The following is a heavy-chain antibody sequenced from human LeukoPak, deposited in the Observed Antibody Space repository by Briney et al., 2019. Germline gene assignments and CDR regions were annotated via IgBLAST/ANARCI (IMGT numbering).Heavy chain of an antibody. CDR1: EFTFSSYG. V-gene: IGHV3-74*01. CDR2: ISPDGSTT. D-gene: IGHD3-10*01. CDR3: ARAGAPYAFDV. J-gene: IGHJ3*01. Sequence: GGSLRLSCAASEFTFSSYGMHWVRQAPGKGLVWVSRISPDGSTTSYADPVKGRFTISRDNAKNTLYVQMKSLRAEDTAVYYCARAGAPYAFDVWGQGTMVTVSS.